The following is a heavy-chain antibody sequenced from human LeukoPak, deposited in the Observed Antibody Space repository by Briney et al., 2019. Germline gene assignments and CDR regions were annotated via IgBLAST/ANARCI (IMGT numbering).Heavy chain of an antibody. CDR3: AKGSLGSWYYFDY. J-gene: IGHJ4*02. D-gene: IGHD6-13*01. Sequence: GGSLRLSCAASGFTFGSSAMSWVRQAPGKGSEWVATFSRSGPDTYYADSVKGRFTIFRDNSKNMLYLQMKSLRAEDTAMYYCAKGSLGSWYYFDYWGQGTLVTVSS. CDR1: GFTFGSSA. V-gene: IGHV3-23*01. CDR2: FSRSGPDT.